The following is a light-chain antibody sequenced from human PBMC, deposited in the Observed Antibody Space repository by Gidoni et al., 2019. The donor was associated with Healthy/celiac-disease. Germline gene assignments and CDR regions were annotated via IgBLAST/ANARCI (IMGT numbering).Light chain of an antibody. V-gene: IGKV3-20*01. Sequence: ELVLTQSPGTLSLSPGERATLSSRASQSVSISYLAWYQQKPGQAPRLLIYGASSRATGIPDRLSGSGSGTDFSLHIRTLEPEDFAVFYCQQYGTSPQTFGQGTKVEIK. CDR3: QQYGTSPQT. CDR2: GAS. J-gene: IGKJ1*01. CDR1: QSVSISY.